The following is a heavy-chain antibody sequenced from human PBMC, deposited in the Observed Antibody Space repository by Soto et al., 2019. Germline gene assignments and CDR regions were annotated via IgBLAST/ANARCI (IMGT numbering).Heavy chain of an antibody. CDR2: IYYSGST. V-gene: IGHV4-31*03. Sequence: SETLSLTCTLSGGSFDSGGYYWSWIRQHPGKGLEWIGYIYYSGSTYYNPSLKSRVTISLDTSKNQFSLKLSSVTAADTAVYYCARDRSRAGYFDYWGQGALVTVSS. CDR1: GGSFDSGGYY. D-gene: IGHD6-13*01. CDR3: ARDRSRAGYFDY. J-gene: IGHJ4*02.